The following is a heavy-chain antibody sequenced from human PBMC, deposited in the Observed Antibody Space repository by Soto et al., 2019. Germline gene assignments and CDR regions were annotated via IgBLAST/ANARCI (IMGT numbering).Heavy chain of an antibody. CDR3: ARAITLWFGGTFDY. CDR2: IYYSGST. D-gene: IGHD3-10*01. Sequence: SETLSLTCTVSDGSISSGGYYWSWIRQHPGKGLEWIGYIYYSGSTYYNPSLKSRVTISVDTSKNQFSLKLSSVTAADTAVYYCARAITLWFGGTFDYWGQGTLVTVSS. J-gene: IGHJ4*02. CDR1: DGSISSGGYY. V-gene: IGHV4-31*03.